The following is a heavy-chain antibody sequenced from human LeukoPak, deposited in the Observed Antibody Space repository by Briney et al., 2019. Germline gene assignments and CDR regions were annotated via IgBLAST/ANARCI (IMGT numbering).Heavy chain of an antibody. CDR3: ARASRASSGLYYYYAMDV. CDR1: GFTFSNAW. Sequence: PGGSLRLSCAASGFTFSNAWMSWVRQAPGKGLEWVSYISSSSGSIYYADSVKGRFTISRDNAENSLYLQMNSLRDEDTAVYYCARASRASSGLYYYYAMDVWGQGTTVTVSS. V-gene: IGHV3-48*02. J-gene: IGHJ6*02. D-gene: IGHD6-19*01. CDR2: ISSSSGSI.